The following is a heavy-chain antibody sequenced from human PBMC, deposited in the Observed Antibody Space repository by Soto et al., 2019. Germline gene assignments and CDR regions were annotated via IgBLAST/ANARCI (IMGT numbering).Heavy chain of an antibody. CDR3: ARLLYYFDGSGYPAYFDY. CDR1: GGSISSSNYY. Sequence: PSETLSLTCTVSGGSISSSNYYWGWVRQPPGKGLEWIGNIYYSGTTYDNPSLKSRVTISVDTSKNQFSLKLSSVTAADTAVYYCARLLYYFDGSGYPAYFDYWGQGTLVTVSS. J-gene: IGHJ4*02. V-gene: IGHV4-39*01. CDR2: IYYSGTT. D-gene: IGHD3-22*01.